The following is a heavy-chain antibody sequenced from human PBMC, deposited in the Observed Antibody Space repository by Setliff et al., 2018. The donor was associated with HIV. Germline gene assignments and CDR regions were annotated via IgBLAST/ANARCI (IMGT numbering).Heavy chain of an antibody. CDR1: GGSFSDYY. CDR3: ARDRRSIFGVDTKNWFDP. J-gene: IGHJ5*02. CDR2: INHSGST. V-gene: IGHV4-34*01. D-gene: IGHD3-3*01. Sequence: SETLSLTCAVYGGSFSDYYWSWIRQPPGKGLGWIGEINHSGSTNYNASLKSRVIISGDTSKKQFSLRLSSVTVADTAVYYCARDRRSIFGVDTKNWFDPWGQGTLVTVSS.